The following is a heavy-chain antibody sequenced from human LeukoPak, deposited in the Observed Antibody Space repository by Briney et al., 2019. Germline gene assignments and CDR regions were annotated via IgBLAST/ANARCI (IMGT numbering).Heavy chain of an antibody. CDR2: IYHSGST. J-gene: IGHJ4*02. CDR3: ARAGDSSSWYSLDY. V-gene: IGHV4-30-2*01. D-gene: IGHD6-13*01. Sequence: PSETLSLTCAVSGGSISSGGYSWSWIRQPPGKGLEWIGYIYHSGSTYYNPSLKSRVTISVDRSKNQFSLKLSSVTAADTAVYYCARAGDSSSWYSLDYWGQGTLVTVSS. CDR1: GGSISSGGYS.